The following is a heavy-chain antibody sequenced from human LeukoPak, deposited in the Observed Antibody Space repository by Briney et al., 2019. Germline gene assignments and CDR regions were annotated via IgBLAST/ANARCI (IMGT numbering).Heavy chain of an antibody. D-gene: IGHD5-24*01. Sequence: GGSLRLSCAASGFTFSSYAMHWVRQAPGKGQEWVAVISYDGSNKYYADSVKGRFTISRDNSKNTLYLQMNSLRAEDTAVYYCARVGPERWLQLGNFDYWGQGTLVTVSS. CDR2: ISYDGSNK. CDR1: GFTFSSYA. J-gene: IGHJ4*02. CDR3: ARVGPERWLQLGNFDY. V-gene: IGHV3-30*04.